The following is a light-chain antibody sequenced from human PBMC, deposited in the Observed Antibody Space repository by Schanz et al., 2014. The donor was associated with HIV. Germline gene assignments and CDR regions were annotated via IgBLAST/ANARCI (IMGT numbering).Light chain of an antibody. Sequence: DIVLTQSPGTLSLSPGERATLSCRASQSVTSNYLAWYQQKPGQAPRIVIYGASNRATGIPHRFSGSGSGTDFTLTITRLEPEDFAVFYCQQYGSLPITFGQGTRLEIK. CDR2: GAS. CDR1: QSVTSNY. V-gene: IGKV3-20*01. CDR3: QQYGSLPIT. J-gene: IGKJ5*01.